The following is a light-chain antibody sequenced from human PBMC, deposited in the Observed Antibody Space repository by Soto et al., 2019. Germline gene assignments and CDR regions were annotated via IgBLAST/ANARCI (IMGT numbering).Light chain of an antibody. CDR3: QQYGSSPT. CDR2: GAS. Sequence: EIVLTQSPGTLSLSPGERATLSCRASQSVSSSSLAWYQQKPGQAPRLLISGASSRATGIPDRFSGSGSGKDFTLTISRLEPEDFAVYYCQQYGSSPTFGQGTKVEIK. V-gene: IGKV3-20*01. CDR1: QSVSSSS. J-gene: IGKJ1*01.